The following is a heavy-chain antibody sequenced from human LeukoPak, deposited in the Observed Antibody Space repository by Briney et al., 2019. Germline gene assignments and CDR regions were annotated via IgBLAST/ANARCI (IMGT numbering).Heavy chain of an antibody. D-gene: IGHD3-10*01. Sequence: GSLRLSCAASGFPFSSYSMNWVRQAPGKGLEWVSSISSSSSYIYYADSVKGRFTISRDNAKNSLYLQMNSLRAEDTAVYYCARDVRQYYYGSGSYLFDPWGQGTLVTVSS. CDR1: GFPFSSYS. CDR2: ISSSSSYI. CDR3: ARDVRQYYYGSGSYLFDP. J-gene: IGHJ5*02. V-gene: IGHV3-21*01.